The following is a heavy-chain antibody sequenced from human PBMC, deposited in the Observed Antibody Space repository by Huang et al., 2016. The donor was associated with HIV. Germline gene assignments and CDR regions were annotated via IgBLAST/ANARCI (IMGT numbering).Heavy chain of an antibody. CDR3: ATVDYYDTSGPQRGYFDN. J-gene: IGHJ4*02. CDR2: IIPTLGTA. V-gene: IGHV1-69*01. CDR1: GGSFRNFA. Sequence: QVQLVQSGAEVEKPGSSVKVSCKASGGSFRNFAIGWVRQAPGQGLEWMGGIIPTLGTANYAKKLQGRVTIIADESTSTAYMELSSLRSEDTAVYYWATVDYYDTSGPQRGYFDNWGQGTLVTVSS. D-gene: IGHD3-22*01.